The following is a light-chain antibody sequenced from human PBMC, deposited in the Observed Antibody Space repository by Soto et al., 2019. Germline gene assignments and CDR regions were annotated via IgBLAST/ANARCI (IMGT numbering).Light chain of an antibody. CDR3: PQYGSSPLT. V-gene: IGKV3-20*01. J-gene: IGKJ4*01. Sequence: EIVLTQSPGTLSLSPGERATLSCRASQSVSSSFLAWYQQKPGQAPRLLIYGASSRATGIPDRFSGSGSGTDCTLTISRLEPEDVAVYYCPQYGSSPLTFGGGTKVEI. CDR2: GAS. CDR1: QSVSSSF.